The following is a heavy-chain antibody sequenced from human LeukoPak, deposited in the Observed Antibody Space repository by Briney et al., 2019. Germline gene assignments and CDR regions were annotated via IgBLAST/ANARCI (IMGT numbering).Heavy chain of an antibody. V-gene: IGHV3-74*01. D-gene: IGHD1-26*01. CDR3: ARGATYAYYQDY. CDR2: INSDGSNT. Sequence: GGSLRLSCADSGFTFSSYWMHWVRQAPGKGLVWVSRINSDGSNTIYADSVKGRFTISRDNAKNTLYLQMNSLRAEDTAVYYCARGATYAYYQDYWGQGTLVTVSS. J-gene: IGHJ4*02. CDR1: GFTFSSYW.